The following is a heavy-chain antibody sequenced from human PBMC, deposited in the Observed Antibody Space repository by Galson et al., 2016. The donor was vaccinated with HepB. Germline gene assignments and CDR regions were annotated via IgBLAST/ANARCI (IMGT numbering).Heavy chain of an antibody. CDR2: ITSDASYT. CDR3: ARDQSGDCSTTKCWGPDY. J-gene: IGHJ4*02. Sequence: SLRLSCAASGFTFSNYSMHWVRQGPGKGLVWVSRITSDASYTNYADSVKGRFPISRDSAKNTLYLQMNSLRVEDTAVYYCARDQSGDCSTTKCWGPDYWGQGTLVTVSS. V-gene: IGHV3-74*01. CDR1: GFTFSNYS. D-gene: IGHD2-2*01.